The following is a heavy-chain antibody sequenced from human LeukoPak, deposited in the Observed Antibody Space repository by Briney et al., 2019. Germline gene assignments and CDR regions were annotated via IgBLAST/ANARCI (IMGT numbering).Heavy chain of an antibody. J-gene: IGHJ6*03. Sequence: QSGGSLRLSCAASGFTFDDYTMHWVRQAPGKGLEWVSLISWDGGSTYYADSVKGRFTISRDNSKNSLYLQMNSLRTEDTALYYCAKSGAMATHYYYYYMDVWGKGTTVTVSS. CDR2: ISWDGGST. V-gene: IGHV3-43*01. D-gene: IGHD5-18*01. CDR3: AKSGAMATHYYYYYMDV. CDR1: GFTFDDYT.